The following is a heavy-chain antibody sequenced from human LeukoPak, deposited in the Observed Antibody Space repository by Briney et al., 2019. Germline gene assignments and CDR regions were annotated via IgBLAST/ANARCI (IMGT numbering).Heavy chain of an antibody. J-gene: IGHJ3*01. CDR2: ISTNGGST. D-gene: IGHD2-2*01. V-gene: IGHV3-64*01. Sequence: GPSLRLSCAASGFTFSNYAMHWVRQAPGKGLEYVSAISTNGGSTHYAYSVKGRFTVSRDNSKDIVFLQMGSLRAEDMGVYFCARGYCWSASCYPNDAFDFWGQGSMVTASS. CDR3: ARGYCWSASCYPNDAFDF. CDR1: GFTFSNYA.